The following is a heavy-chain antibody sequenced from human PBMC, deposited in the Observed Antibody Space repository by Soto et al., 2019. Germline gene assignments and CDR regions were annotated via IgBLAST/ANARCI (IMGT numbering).Heavy chain of an antibody. J-gene: IGHJ4*02. CDR1: GFTFSSYA. CDR2: ISGSGGST. Sequence: GESLKISCAASGFTFSSYAMSWVRQAPGKGLEWVSAISGSGGSTYYADSVKGRFTISRDNSKNTLYLQMNSLRAEDTAVYYCAGSSSAANEYFDYWGQGTLVTVSS. CDR3: AGSSSAANEYFDY. V-gene: IGHV3-23*01. D-gene: IGHD6-13*01.